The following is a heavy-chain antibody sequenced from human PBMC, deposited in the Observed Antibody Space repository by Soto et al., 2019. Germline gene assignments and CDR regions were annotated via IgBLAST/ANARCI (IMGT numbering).Heavy chain of an antibody. CDR3: VRPSSPYSGRPTSFDC. CDR2: INRDGYTT. V-gene: IGHV3-74*01. Sequence: DVQLVESGGGLVQHGGSLRLSCAASGFTFSNYWMHWVRQAPGKGLVWVSRINRDGYTTTYADSVKGRFTISRDNAKNTLYLQMNSLRAEATAVFYCVRPSSPYSGRPTSFDCWGQGTLVTVSS. J-gene: IGHJ4*02. CDR1: GFTFSNYW. D-gene: IGHD1-26*01.